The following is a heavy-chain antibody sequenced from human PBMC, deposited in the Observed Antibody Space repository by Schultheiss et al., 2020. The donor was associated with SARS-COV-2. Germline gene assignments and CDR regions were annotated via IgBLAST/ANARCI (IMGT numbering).Heavy chain of an antibody. CDR3: ARAIAVAAAVSS. Sequence: SVKVSCKASGYTFTGYYMHWVRQAPGQGLEWMGGIIPIFGTANYAQKFQGRVTITADKSTSTAYMELSSLRSEDTAVYYCARAIAVAAAVSSWGQGTLVTVSS. V-gene: IGHV1-69*06. CDR2: IIPIFGTA. D-gene: IGHD6-13*01. CDR1: GYTFTGYY. J-gene: IGHJ5*02.